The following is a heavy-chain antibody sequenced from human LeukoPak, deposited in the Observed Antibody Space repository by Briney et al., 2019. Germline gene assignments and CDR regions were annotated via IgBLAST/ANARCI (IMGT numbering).Heavy chain of an antibody. CDR3: AKEVDLLTTGARHTFGV. CDR2: IYHTGTT. D-gene: IGHD4/OR15-4a*01. V-gene: IGHV4-34*01. J-gene: IGHJ3*01. Sequence: SETLSLTCAVYGGSFSGYYWSWIRQPPGKGLEWIGEIYHTGTTNYSPSLKGRVTISIDKSHFSLRLKSVTAADTAMYYCAKEVDLLTTGARHTFGVWGQGTMVTVSS. CDR1: GGSFSGYY.